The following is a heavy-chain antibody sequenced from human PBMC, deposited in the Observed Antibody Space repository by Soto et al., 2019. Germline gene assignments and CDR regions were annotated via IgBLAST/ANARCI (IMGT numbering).Heavy chain of an antibody. V-gene: IGHV3-73*02. D-gene: IGHD1-26*01. CDR1: GFISSDSA. CDR3: TRLYSGSLDV. Sequence: EVQLVESGGGLVQPGGSLKLSCAASGFISSDSAIHWVRQASGKGLEWVGRIRSRGNGYATAYAESVKGRVIISRDDSKNTAYLQMNSLKTEDTAVYYCTRLYSGSLDVWGQGTMVTVSS. J-gene: IGHJ3*01. CDR2: IRSRGNGYAT.